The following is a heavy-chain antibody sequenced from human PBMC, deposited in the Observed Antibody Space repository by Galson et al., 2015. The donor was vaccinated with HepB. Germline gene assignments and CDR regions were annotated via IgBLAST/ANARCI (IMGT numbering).Heavy chain of an antibody. V-gene: IGHV1-69*13. CDR1: GGTFSSYA. CDR2: IIPIFGTA. Sequence: SVKVSCKASGGTFSSYAISWVRQAPGQGLEWMGGIIPIFGTANYAQKFQGRVTITADESTSTAYMELSSLRSEDTAVYYCARGVRGYNFPFDYWGQGTLVTVSS. D-gene: IGHD5-24*01. CDR3: ARGVRGYNFPFDY. J-gene: IGHJ4*02.